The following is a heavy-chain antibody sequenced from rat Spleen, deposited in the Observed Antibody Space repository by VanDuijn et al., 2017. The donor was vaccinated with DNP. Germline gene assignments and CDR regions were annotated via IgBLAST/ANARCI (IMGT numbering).Heavy chain of an antibody. V-gene: IGHV5-31*01. Sequence: EVQLVESGGGLVQPGRSMKLSCRASGFTFSYYWMTWIRQVPGKGLEWIASITSGGGSTSYPVSVKGRFTISRDDARNTLYLQMNSLRSEDTATYYCARVGDLHDGGSGDALDAWGQGTSVTVSS. J-gene: IGHJ4*01. CDR3: ARVGDLHDGGSGDALDA. CDR1: GFTFSYYW. CDR2: ITSGGGST. D-gene: IGHD1-12*02.